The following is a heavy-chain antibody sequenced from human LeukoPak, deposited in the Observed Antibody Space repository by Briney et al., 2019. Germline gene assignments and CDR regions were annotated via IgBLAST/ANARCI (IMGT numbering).Heavy chain of an antibody. CDR1: GGSFSGYY. D-gene: IGHD3-9*01. CDR3: ARGRGYVLRYFDWLSPKGDYYYMDV. V-gene: IGHV4-34*01. Sequence: SETLSLTCAVYGGSFSGYYWSWIRQPPGKGLEWIGEINHSGSTNYNPSLKSRVTISVDTSKNQFSLKLSSVTAADTAVYYCARGRGYVLRYFDWLSPKGDYYYMDVWGKGTTVTVSS. CDR2: INHSGST. J-gene: IGHJ6*03.